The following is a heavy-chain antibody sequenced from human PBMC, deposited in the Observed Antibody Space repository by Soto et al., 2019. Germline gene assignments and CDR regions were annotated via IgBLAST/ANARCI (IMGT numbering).Heavy chain of an antibody. CDR3: ASRYGYVPY. Sequence: SLRLSCAALGSSFSSYWVHWVRQPPGKGLVWVSRISSDGSTTAYADSVKGRFTISRDNAKNTVSLQMDSLTAEDTAVYYCASRYGYVPYWGQGTPVTSPQ. CDR1: GSSFSSYW. V-gene: IGHV3-74*03. CDR2: ISSDGSTT. J-gene: IGHJ4*02. D-gene: IGHD5-12*01.